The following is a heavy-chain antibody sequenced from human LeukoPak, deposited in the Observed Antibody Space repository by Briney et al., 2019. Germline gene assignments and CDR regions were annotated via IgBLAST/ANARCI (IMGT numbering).Heavy chain of an antibody. J-gene: IGHJ5*02. CDR2: MNPNSGNT. Sequence: ASVKVSCKASGYTFTSYDINWVRQAPGQGLEWMGWMNPNSGNTDYAQKFQGRGTMTRNTSISTAYMELSSLRSEDTAVYYCARGRSGMVRGVIITTMKYNWFDPGGQGTLVTVSS. CDR3: ARGRSGMVRGVIITTMKYNWFDP. D-gene: IGHD3-10*01. CDR1: GYTFTSYD. V-gene: IGHV1-8*01.